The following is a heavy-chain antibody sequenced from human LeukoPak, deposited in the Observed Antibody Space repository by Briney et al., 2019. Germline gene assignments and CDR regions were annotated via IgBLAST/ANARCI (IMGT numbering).Heavy chain of an antibody. J-gene: IGHJ3*02. V-gene: IGHV4-34*01. Sequence: SETLSLTCAVYGGSFSGYYWSWIRQPPGKGLEWIGEMNHSGSMNYSPSLKSRVTISVDTSKNQFSLMLSSVTAADTAVYYCARGPPRMNDYVWGSYRYPRGAFDIWGQGTMVTVSS. CDR1: GGSFSGYY. D-gene: IGHD3-16*02. CDR3: ARGPPRMNDYVWGSYRYPRGAFDI. CDR2: MNHSGSM.